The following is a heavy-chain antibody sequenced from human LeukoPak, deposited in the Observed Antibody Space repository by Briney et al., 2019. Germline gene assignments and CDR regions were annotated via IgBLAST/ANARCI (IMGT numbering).Heavy chain of an antibody. D-gene: IGHD6-19*01. J-gene: IGHJ4*02. V-gene: IGHV5-51*01. Sequence: PGESLKISCKGSGHSFTNYWIGWVRQMPGKGLEWMGIIYLGDSDTRYSPSFQGQVTISADKSISTAYLQWGSLKASDTAIYYCARSSSGWSFDYWGQGTLVTVSS. CDR2: IYLGDSDT. CDR1: GHSFTNYW. CDR3: ARSSSGWSFDY.